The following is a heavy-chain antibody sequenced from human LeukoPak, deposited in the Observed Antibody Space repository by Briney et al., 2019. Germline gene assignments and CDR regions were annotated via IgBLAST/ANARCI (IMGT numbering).Heavy chain of an antibody. V-gene: IGHV3-48*03. CDR1: GFTFSSYE. J-gene: IGHJ4*02. CDR2: ISSSGSTI. CDR3: ARDERDRSYSLVFNY. D-gene: IGHD1-26*01. Sequence: GGSLRLSCAASGFTFSSYEMNWVRQAPGKGLEWVSYISSSGSTIYYADSVKGRFTISRDNAKNSLYLQMNSLRAEDTAVYYCARDERDRSYSLVFNYWGQGALVTVSS.